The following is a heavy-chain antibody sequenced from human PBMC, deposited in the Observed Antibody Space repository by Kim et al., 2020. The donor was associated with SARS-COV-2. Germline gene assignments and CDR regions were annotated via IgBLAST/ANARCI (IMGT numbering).Heavy chain of an antibody. J-gene: IGHJ6*02. D-gene: IGHD2-2*01. CDR2: INHSGST. CDR3: ASTPDTIDIVVVPASHATYGMDV. V-gene: IGHV4-34*01. Sequence: SETLSLTCAVYGGSFSGYYWSWIRQPPGKGLEWIGEINHSGSTNYNPSLKSRVTISVDTSKNQFSLKLSSVTAADTAVYYCASTPDTIDIVVVPASHATYGMDVWGQGTTVTVSS. CDR1: GGSFSGYY.